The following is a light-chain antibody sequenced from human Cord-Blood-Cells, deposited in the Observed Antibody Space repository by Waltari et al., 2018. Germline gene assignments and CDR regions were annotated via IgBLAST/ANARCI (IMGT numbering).Light chain of an antibody. Sequence: QSALTQPASLSGSPGQSITISCTGTSIDVGSYNLVSWYQQHPGKAPKLMIYEGSKRPSGVSNRVSGSKSGNTASLTISGLQAEDEADYYCCSYAGSSTPWVFGGGTKLTVL. J-gene: IGLJ3*02. CDR2: EGS. CDR1: SIDVGSYNL. CDR3: CSYAGSSTPWV. V-gene: IGLV2-23*01.